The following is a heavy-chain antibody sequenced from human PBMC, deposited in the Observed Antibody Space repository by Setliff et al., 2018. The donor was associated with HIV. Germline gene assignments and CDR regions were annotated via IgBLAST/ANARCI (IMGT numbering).Heavy chain of an antibody. CDR3: ARDVGLCGVDCWPYFYFDL. CDR1: GGPLSGHY. CDR2: IPPTGST. D-gene: IGHD2-21*02. J-gene: IGHJ2*01. Sequence: PSETLSLTCAVYGGPLSGHYWSWIRQPPGQGLEWIGYIPPTGSTYYNPSLKSRVTISVDTSKNQFSLKLSSMTAADTAVYYCARDVGLCGVDCWPYFYFDLWGRGNLVTVSS. V-gene: IGHV4-34*01.